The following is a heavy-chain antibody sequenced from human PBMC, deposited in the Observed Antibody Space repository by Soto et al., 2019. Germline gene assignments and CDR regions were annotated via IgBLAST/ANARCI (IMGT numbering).Heavy chain of an antibody. V-gene: IGHV1-18*01. CDR1: GHTFNSDG. J-gene: IGHJ6*02. CDR2: ISAYNGNT. D-gene: IGHD1-1*01. CDR3: ARDGCTTGTTGSYYYYYGMDV. Sequence: ASVKVSFKAPGHTFNSDGISWVRTAHGQLLEWMGWISAYNGNTNYAQKLQGRVTLTTEPSTSTAYMERRSLRSDDPAVYYCARDGCTTGTTGSYYYYYGMDVWG.